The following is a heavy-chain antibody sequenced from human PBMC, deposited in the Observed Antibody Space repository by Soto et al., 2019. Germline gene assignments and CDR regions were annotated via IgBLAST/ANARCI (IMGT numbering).Heavy chain of an antibody. CDR3: AREEVDIVATTNFDY. J-gene: IGHJ4*02. V-gene: IGHV3-21*01. Sequence: EVQLVESGGGLVKPGGSLRLSCAASGFTFSSYSMNWVRQAPGKGLEWVSSISSSSSYIYYADSVKGRFTISRDSAKNSQYLQMNSVRAEDTAVYYCAREEVDIVATTNFDYWGQGTLVTVSS. D-gene: IGHD5-12*01. CDR2: ISSSSSYI. CDR1: GFTFSSYS.